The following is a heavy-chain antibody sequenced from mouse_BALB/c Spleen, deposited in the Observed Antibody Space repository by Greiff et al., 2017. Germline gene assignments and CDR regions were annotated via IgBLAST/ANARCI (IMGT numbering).Heavy chain of an antibody. D-gene: IGHD2-13*01. J-gene: IGHJ4*01. CDR3: ASDYRPHYYAMDY. V-gene: IGHV1-80*01. CDR1: GYAFSSYW. Sequence: VQLVESGAELVRPGSSVKISCKASGYAFSSYWMNWVKQRPGQGLAWIGQIYPGDGDTNYNGKLKGKATLTADKSSSTAYMQLSSLTSEDSEVYICASDYRPHYYAMDYWGRGTSVTVSS. CDR2: IYPGDGDT.